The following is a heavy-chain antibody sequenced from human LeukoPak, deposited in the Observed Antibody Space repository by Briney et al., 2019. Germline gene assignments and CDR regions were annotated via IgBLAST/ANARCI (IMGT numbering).Heavy chain of an antibody. Sequence: GGSLRLSCAASGFTFSSYSMNWVRQAPGKGLEWVSSISSSSSYIYYADSVKGRFTISRDNAKNSLYLQMNSLRAEDTAVYYCASPRRGTDDAFDIWGQGTMVAVSS. CDR1: GFTFSSYS. CDR2: ISSSSSYI. D-gene: IGHD3-10*01. V-gene: IGHV3-21*01. CDR3: ASPRRGTDDAFDI. J-gene: IGHJ3*02.